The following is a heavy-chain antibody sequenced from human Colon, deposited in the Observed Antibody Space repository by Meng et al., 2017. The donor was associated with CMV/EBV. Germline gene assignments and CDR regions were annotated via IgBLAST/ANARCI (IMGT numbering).Heavy chain of an antibody. Sequence: GESLKISCAASGFTFSSYSMNWVRQAPGKGLEWVSYISSSGSTIYYADSVKGRFTISRDNAKNSLYLQMNSLRAEDTAVYYCVTGRAAALDYWGQGTLVTVSS. CDR1: GFTFSSYS. CDR2: ISSSGSTI. D-gene: IGHD1-14*01. CDR3: VTGRAAALDY. J-gene: IGHJ4*02. V-gene: IGHV3-48*04.